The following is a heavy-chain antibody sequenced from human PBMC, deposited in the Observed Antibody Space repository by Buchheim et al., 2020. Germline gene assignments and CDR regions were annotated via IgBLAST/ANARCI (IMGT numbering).Heavy chain of an antibody. D-gene: IGHD2-2*01. V-gene: IGHV3-23*01. J-gene: IGHJ4*02. CDR1: GFTFSSYA. CDR2: ISGSGGST. CDR3: AKDLGLCSTTSCFFDY. Sequence: EVQPLESGGGLVQPGGSLRLSCAASGFTFSSYAMSWVRQAPGKGLEWVSAISGSGGSTYYADSVKGRFTISRDNSKTTLYLQMNSLRAEDTAVYYCAKDLGLCSTTSCFFDYWGQGTL.